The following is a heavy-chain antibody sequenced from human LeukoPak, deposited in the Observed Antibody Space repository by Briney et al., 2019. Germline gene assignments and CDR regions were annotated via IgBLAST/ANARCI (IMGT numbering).Heavy chain of an antibody. D-gene: IGHD3-22*01. CDR3: ARVPDYYDSSGYSLGY. CDR1: GFTFSSYA. CDR2: ISGSGGST. J-gene: IGHJ4*02. Sequence: PGGSLRLSCAASGFTFSSYAMSWVRQAPGKGLEWVSAISGSGGSTYYADSVKGRFTISRDNSKNTLYLQMNSLRAEDTAVYYCARVPDYYDSSGYSLGYWGQGTLVTVSS. V-gene: IGHV3-23*01.